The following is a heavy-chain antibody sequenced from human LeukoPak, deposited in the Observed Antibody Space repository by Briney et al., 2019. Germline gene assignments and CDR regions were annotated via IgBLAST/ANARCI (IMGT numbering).Heavy chain of an antibody. CDR3: ATPYSGGYHGLDI. J-gene: IGHJ3*02. CDR2: IYYSGST. CDR1: GGSISSSTYY. V-gene: IGHV4-39*01. D-gene: IGHD1-26*01. Sequence: SETLSLTCTVSGGSISSSTYYWGWIRQPPGKGLEWIGSIYYSGSTYYNPSLKSRVTISVDTSKNQFSLKLNSVTAADTAVYYCATPYSGGYHGLDIWGQGTMVIVSS.